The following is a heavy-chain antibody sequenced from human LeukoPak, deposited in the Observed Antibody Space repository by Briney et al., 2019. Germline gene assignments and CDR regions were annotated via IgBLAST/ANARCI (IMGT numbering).Heavy chain of an antibody. Sequence: PGESLRLSCAASGFTFSSYAMSWVRQAPGKGLEWVSAISGSGGSTYYADSVKGRFTISRDNSKNTLYLQMNSLRAEDTAVYYCAKGRTYDFWSGYVYVYWGQGTLVTVSS. CDR2: ISGSGGST. CDR1: GFTFSSYA. CDR3: AKGRTYDFWSGYVYVY. J-gene: IGHJ4*02. D-gene: IGHD3-3*01. V-gene: IGHV3-23*01.